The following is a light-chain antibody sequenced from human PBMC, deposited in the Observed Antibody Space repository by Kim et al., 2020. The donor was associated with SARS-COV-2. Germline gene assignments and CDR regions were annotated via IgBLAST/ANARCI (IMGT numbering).Light chain of an antibody. Sequence: VALAATARSACRGNNIGSENGHWHQRGPAPALVLDIYRDSNRPSRIPVPFSGSDSRATPTLTISGAEDEDEADCYCQVWSSSTAVFGGGTQLTVL. J-gene: IGLJ2*01. CDR2: RDS. CDR3: QVWSSSTAV. CDR1: NIGSEN. V-gene: IGLV3-9*01.